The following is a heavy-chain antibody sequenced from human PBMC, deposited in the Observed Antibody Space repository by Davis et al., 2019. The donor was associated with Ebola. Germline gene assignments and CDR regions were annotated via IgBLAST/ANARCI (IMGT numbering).Heavy chain of an antibody. J-gene: IGHJ4*02. CDR1: GYTFSIYG. CDR3: ARDIGYSFGSGSYSKYDY. V-gene: IGHV1-18*01. D-gene: IGHD3-10*01. Sequence: AASVKVSCKPSGYTFSIYGLSWVRQAPGQGLEWMGWINPYNGNTDYAQNFQGRVTVTTDTSTSTAYMELRSLRSDDTAVYYCARDIGYSFGSGSYSKYDYWGQGTPVTVSS. CDR2: INPYNGNT.